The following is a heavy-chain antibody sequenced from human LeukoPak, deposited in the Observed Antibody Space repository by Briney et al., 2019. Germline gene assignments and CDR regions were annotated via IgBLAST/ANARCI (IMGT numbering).Heavy chain of an antibody. V-gene: IGHV3-7*03. CDR2: IRRDGIEK. J-gene: IGHJ6*02. CDR3: GRAMDV. CDR1: GFTFTTYW. Sequence: PGGSLRLSCAASGFTFTTYWMSWVRKAPGKGLEWVANIRRDGIEKHYVDSVKGRFTISRDNAKNSVYLQMNSLRAEDAAVYYCGRAMDVWGQGTTVTVPS.